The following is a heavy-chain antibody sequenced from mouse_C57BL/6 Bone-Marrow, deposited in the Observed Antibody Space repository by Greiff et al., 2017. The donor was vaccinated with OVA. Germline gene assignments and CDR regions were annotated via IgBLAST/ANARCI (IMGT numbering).Heavy chain of an antibody. CDR1: GFTFSDYG. J-gene: IGHJ1*03. CDR3: ARADYYGSSSPV. Sequence: EVKLMESGGGLVKPGGSLKLSCAASGFTFSDYGMNWVRQAPEKGLEWVAYISSGSSTIYYADKVKGRFTISRDNAKNTLFLQMTSLRSEDTAMYYCARADYYGSSSPVWGTGTTVTVSS. D-gene: IGHD1-1*01. CDR2: ISSGSSTI. V-gene: IGHV5-17*01.